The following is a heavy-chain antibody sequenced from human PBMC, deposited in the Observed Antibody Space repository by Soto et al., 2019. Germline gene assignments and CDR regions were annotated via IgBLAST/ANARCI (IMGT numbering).Heavy chain of an antibody. CDR2: SWHDGRHL. J-gene: IGHJ3*01. CDR1: GFTLDTYG. D-gene: IGHD2-21*01. Sequence: QERLVESGGGMVQPGGSLRLSCAVSGFTLDTYGMHWVRQAAGQGLEWVAVSWHDGRHLDYADSVRGRFTVFRDDSKNTLFLEMNGLRGDDTAVYYCARDWGACTPGECYSHGFDLWGQGTLVTVSS. CDR3: ARDWGACTPGECYSHGFDL. V-gene: IGHV3-33*01.